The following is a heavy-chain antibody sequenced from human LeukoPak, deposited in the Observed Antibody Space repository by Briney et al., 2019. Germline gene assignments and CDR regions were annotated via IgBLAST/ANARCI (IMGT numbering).Heavy chain of an antibody. CDR1: GFTFSSYA. D-gene: IGHD5-12*01. V-gene: IGHV3-64*01. CDR3: ARVPKGSSGYDF. CDR2: ISSNGGST. Sequence: GGSLRLSCAASGFTFSSYAMHWVRQAPGKGLGYVSAISSNGGSTYYANSVKGRFTISRDNSKNTLYLQMGSLRAEDMAVYYCARVPKGSSGYDFWGQGTLVTVSS. J-gene: IGHJ4*02.